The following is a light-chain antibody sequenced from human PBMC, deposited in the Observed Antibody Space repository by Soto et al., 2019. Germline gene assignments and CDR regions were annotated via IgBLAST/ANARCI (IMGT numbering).Light chain of an antibody. CDR3: QQRSNWPPIT. V-gene: IGKV3-11*01. CDR1: QSVSSN. CDR2: DAS. Sequence: EIVMTQSPAPLSVSPGERATLSCMASQSVSSNLAWYQQKPGQAPRLLIYDASNRATGIPARFSGSGSGTDFTLTISSLEPEDFAVYYCQQRSNWPPITFGQGTRLEIK. J-gene: IGKJ5*01.